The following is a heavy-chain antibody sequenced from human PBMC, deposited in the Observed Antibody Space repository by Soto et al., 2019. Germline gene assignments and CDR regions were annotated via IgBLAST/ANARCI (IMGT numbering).Heavy chain of an antibody. CDR2: INPSGGST. V-gene: IGHV1-46*01. Sequence: ASVKVSCKASGYTFTSYYMHWVRQAPGQGLEWMGIINPSGGSTSYAQKFQGRVTMTRDTSTSTVYMELSSLRSEDTAVYYCARPAVTRNSEGSLPNLHFDYWGQGTLVTVSS. D-gene: IGHD4-4*01. J-gene: IGHJ4*02. CDR3: ARPAVTRNSEGSLPNLHFDY. CDR1: GYTFTSYY.